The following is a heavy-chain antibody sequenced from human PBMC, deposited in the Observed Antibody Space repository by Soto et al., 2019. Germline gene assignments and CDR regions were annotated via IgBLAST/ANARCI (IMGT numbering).Heavy chain of an antibody. CDR3: ARPPSDFWFDP. V-gene: IGHV4-39*01. D-gene: IGHD2-21*02. Sequence: SETLSLTCTVSGGSISSSSYFWGWIRQPPGKGLEWIGSIYYSGSTYYNPSLKSRVTVSVDTSKNQFSLKLSSVTAADTAVYYCARPPSDFWFDPWGQGTLVTVSS. J-gene: IGHJ5*02. CDR1: GGSISSSSYF. CDR2: IYYSGST.